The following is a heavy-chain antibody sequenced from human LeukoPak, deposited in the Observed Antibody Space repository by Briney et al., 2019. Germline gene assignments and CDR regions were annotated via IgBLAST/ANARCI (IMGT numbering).Heavy chain of an antibody. CDR3: AKDRSLVVVVAAPNHWFEP. V-gene: IGHV3-23*01. Sequence: PGGSLRLSFAASGFTFRSYAMSWVRQTPEKGLEWVSSISGSSDTTHYADSVKGRFTISRDNSKNTLYLQMNSLRGEDTAVYFCAKDRSLVVVVAAPNHWFEPWGQGTLVTVSS. D-gene: IGHD2-15*01. CDR1: GFTFRSYA. CDR2: ISGSSDTT. J-gene: IGHJ5*02.